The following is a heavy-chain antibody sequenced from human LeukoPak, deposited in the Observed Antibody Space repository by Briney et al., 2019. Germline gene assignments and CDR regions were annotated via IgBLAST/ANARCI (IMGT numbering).Heavy chain of an antibody. V-gene: IGHV1-8*01. J-gene: IGHJ3*02. CDR1: GHTFSSYD. CDR3: ARGLQWELLNAFDI. CDR2: MNPKTGNT. Sequence: ASVKVSCTASGHTFSSYDINWVRQAAGQGLEWMGWMNPKTGNTGYAQKFQGRLSFTRNTSINTAYMELSSLRSEDTAVYYCARGLQWELLNAFDIWGQGTMVTVSS. D-gene: IGHD1-26*01.